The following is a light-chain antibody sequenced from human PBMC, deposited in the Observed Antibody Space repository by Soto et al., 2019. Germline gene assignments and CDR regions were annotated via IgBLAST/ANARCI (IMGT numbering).Light chain of an antibody. CDR2: KAS. J-gene: IGKJ2*01. CDR3: QQYDTSSYT. V-gene: IGKV1-5*03. Sequence: DIQMTQSPSTLSASVGDRVTITCRASQSISNWLAWFQQKPGKAPNLLIYKASSLQSGVPSRFSGSGSGTEFTLTISSLQPDDFATYYCQQYDTSSYTFGQGTKLEIK. CDR1: QSISNW.